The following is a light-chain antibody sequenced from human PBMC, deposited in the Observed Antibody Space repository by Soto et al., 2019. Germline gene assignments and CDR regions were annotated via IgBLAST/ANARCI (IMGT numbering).Light chain of an antibody. J-gene: IGKJ1*01. CDR3: QQYNNWPQT. V-gene: IGKV3-15*01. CDR2: GAS. Sequence: EIVMTQSPATLSVAPGDRATLSCRASQSIGTNLAWYQQKPGQAPRLLIYGASTRATGIPARFSGSGSGTEFTLTISSLQSEDFAVYYCQQYNNWPQTFGQGTKVDIK. CDR1: QSIGTN.